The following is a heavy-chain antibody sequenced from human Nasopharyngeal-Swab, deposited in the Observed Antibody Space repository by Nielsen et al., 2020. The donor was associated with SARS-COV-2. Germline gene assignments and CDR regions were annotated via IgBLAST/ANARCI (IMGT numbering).Heavy chain of an antibody. CDR3: AKDRPPLVTTYAFDI. V-gene: IGHV3-23*01. CDR2: ISGSGDST. J-gene: IGHJ3*02. D-gene: IGHD4-17*01. Sequence: GGSLRLSCAASGFTFSSYAMSWVRQAPGKGLEWVSAISGSGDSTYYADSVKGRFTISRDNSKNTRYLQMNSLRAEDTAVYYCAKDRPPLVTTYAFDIWGQGTMVTVSS. CDR1: GFTFSSYA.